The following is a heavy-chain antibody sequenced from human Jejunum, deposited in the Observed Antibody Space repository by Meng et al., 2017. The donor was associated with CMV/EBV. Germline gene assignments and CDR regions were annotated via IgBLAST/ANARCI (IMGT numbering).Heavy chain of an antibody. CDR3: AADISTAWFYY. V-gene: IGHV4-39*07. CDR1: GYFTSSGRHF. Sequence: SPALATPTVPPSPSCPASGYFTSSGRHFRGWIRQAPGKGLEWSATIHYTETTHYNPSLKSRITISVDTSKNQISLKVNSVTAADTAMYYCAADISTAWFYYWGQGTLVTVSS. J-gene: IGHJ4*02. CDR2: IHYTETT. D-gene: IGHD2-2*01.